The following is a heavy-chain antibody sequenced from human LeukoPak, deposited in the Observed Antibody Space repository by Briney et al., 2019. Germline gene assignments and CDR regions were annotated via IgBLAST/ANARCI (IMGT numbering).Heavy chain of an antibody. V-gene: IGHV4-4*07. CDR3: ARVGQQLWFDP. CDR2: IYTSGST. J-gene: IGHJ5*02. D-gene: IGHD6-13*01. CDR1: GGSISSYY. Sequence: SEPLSLTCTVSGGSISSYYWSWIRQPAGKGLEWIGRIYTSGSTNYNPSLKSRVTMSVDTSKNQFSLKLSSVTAADTAVYHCARVGQQLWFDPWGQGTLVTVSS.